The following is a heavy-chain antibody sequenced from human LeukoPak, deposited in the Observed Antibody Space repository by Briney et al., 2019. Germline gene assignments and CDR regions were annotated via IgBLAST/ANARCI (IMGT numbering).Heavy chain of an antibody. CDR2: INPNSGGT. Sequence: ASVKVSCKASGYTFTSYAMNWVRQAPGQGLEWMGWINPNSGGTNYAQKFQGRVTMTRDTSISTAYMELSRLRSDDTAVYYCARPHNWKGNWFDPWGQGTLVTVSS. CDR3: ARPHNWKGNWFDP. D-gene: IGHD1-20*01. J-gene: IGHJ5*02. CDR1: GYTFTSYA. V-gene: IGHV1-2*02.